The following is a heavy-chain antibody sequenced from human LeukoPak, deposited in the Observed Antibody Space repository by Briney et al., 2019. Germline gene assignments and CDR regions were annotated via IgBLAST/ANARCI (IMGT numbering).Heavy chain of an antibody. CDR3: ARVRPITLGAFDI. CDR1: GGSISSYY. D-gene: IGHD3-10*01. V-gene: IGHV4-59*01. J-gene: IGHJ3*02. CDR2: IYYSGST. Sequence: SETLSLTCTVSGGSISSYYWSWIRQPPGKGLEWIGYIYYSGSTNYNPSLKSRVTISVDTSKNQFSLKLSSVTAADTAVYYCARVRPITLGAFDIWGQGTMVTVSS.